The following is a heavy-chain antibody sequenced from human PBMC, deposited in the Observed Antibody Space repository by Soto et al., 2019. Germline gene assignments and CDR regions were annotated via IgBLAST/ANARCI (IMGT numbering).Heavy chain of an antibody. CDR2: IFFTGIT. CDR1: GGSVTTGSYN. CDR3: ARDGHGMDA. J-gene: IGHJ6*02. Sequence: QVQLQESGPGLVRPSETLSLTCTVSGGSVTTGSYNWSWIRRPPGKGLEWIGNIFFTGITHYNPSLNNRVTMSVDTSKNQFSLTVTSVTAADTAVYYCARDGHGMDAWGQGTTVTVSS. V-gene: IGHV4-61*01.